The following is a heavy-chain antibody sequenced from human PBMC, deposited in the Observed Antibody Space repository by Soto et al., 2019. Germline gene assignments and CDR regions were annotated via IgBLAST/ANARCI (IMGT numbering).Heavy chain of an antibody. D-gene: IGHD1-7*01. V-gene: IGHV4-4*07. CDR2: IYTSGST. CDR1: GGSISSYY. Sequence: SETLSLTCTVSGGSISSYYWSWIRQPAGKGLEWIGRIYTSGSTNYNPSLKSRVTMSVDMSKNQFSLKLSSVTAADTAVYYCAIYNWNYGPFRYWRQGTLVTVSS. J-gene: IGHJ4*02. CDR3: AIYNWNYGPFRY.